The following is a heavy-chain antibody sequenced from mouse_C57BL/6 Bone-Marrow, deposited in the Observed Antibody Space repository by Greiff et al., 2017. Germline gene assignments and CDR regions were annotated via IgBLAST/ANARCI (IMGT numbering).Heavy chain of an antibody. D-gene: IGHD1-1*01. CDR3: TATPYYYGSRDWFAY. CDR2: IRLKSDNYAT. V-gene: IGHV6-3*01. J-gene: IGHJ3*01. Sequence: EVQLVESGGGLVQPGGSMKLSCVASGFTFSNYWMNWVRQSPEKGLEWVAQIRLKSDNYATHYAESGKGRFTISRDESKISVYLQMINLRAEDTGIYYCTATPYYYGSRDWFAYWGQGTLVTVSA. CDR1: GFTFSNYW.